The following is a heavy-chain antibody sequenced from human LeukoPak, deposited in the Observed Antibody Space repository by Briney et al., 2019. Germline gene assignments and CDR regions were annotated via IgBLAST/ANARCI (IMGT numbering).Heavy chain of an antibody. CDR1: GGSISSYY. J-gene: IGHJ6*03. V-gene: IGHV4-4*07. CDR3: AGTGYFDWLLSPGYYYMDV. CDR2: IYTSGST. Sequence: SETLSLTCTVSGGSISSYYWSWIRQPAGKGLEWLGRIYTSGSTNYNPSLKSRVTMSVDTSKHQFSLKLSSVTAADTAVYYCAGTGYFDWLLSPGYYYMDVWGKGTTVTISS. D-gene: IGHD3-9*01.